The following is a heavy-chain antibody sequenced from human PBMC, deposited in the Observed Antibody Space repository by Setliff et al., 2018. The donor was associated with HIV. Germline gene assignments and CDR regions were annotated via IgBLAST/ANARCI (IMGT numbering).Heavy chain of an antibody. CDR2: IYYTGSI. D-gene: IGHD2-2*01. CDR3: ARDVRRNHCSSTSCYARDNWFDP. V-gene: IGHV4-59*11. Sequence: SETLSLTCSVSGGSISSHYWSWIRQPPGKELEWIGYIYYTGSINYNPSLKSRVTISVDTSKNQFSLKLSSVTAADTAVYYCARDVRRNHCSSTSCYARDNWFDPWGQGIQVTVSS. J-gene: IGHJ5*02. CDR1: GGSISSHY.